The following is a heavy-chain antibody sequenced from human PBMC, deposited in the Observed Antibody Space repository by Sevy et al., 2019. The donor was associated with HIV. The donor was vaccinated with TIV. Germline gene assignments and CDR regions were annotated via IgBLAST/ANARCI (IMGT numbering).Heavy chain of an antibody. CDR3: ARDRSSGWSGLGDY. Sequence: GGSLRLSCAASGFTFSSYGMNWVRQAPGKELEWISYISSGGTTIYYADSVKGRFIISRDNAKNSLHLQMNSLRDDDTAVYYCARDRSSGWSGLGDYWGQGTLVTVSS. J-gene: IGHJ4*02. CDR1: GFTFSSYG. V-gene: IGHV3-48*02. CDR2: ISSGGTTI. D-gene: IGHD6-19*01.